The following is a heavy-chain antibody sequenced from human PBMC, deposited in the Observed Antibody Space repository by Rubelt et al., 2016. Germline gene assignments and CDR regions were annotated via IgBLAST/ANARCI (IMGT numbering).Heavy chain of an antibody. CDR1: GGSISSYY. Sequence: QVQLQESGPGLVKPSETLSLTCTVSGGSISSYYWSWIRQPPGKGLEWIGYIYYSGSTNYNPSRKGRVTISVDTSKNQFSLKLSSVTAADTAVYYCARADYYYGMDVWGQGTTVTVSS. CDR2: IYYSGST. V-gene: IGHV4-59*01. J-gene: IGHJ6*02. CDR3: ARADYYYGMDV.